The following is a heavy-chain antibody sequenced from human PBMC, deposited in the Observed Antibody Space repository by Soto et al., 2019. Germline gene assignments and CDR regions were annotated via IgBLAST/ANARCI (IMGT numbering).Heavy chain of an antibody. J-gene: IGHJ2*01. CDR2: INHSGST. D-gene: IGHD4-17*01. V-gene: IGHV4-34*01. Sequence: NPSETLSLTCAVYGGSFSGYYWSWIRQPPGKGLEWIGEINHSGSTNYNPSLKSRVTISVDTSKNQFSLKLSSVTAADTAVYYCARGDYGDYVRWYFDLWGRGTLVTVSS. CDR1: GGSFSGYY. CDR3: ARGDYGDYVRWYFDL.